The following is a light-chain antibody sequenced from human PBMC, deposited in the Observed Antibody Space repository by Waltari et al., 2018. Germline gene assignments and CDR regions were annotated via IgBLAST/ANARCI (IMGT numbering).Light chain of an antibody. CDR2: NAS. V-gene: IGKV3-11*01. CDR1: QSVGSS. J-gene: IGKJ2*01. Sequence: DTVLTPSPVTLSLSPGEGATLSCKASQSVGSSLAWYQQKPGQAPRLLLYNASNRAAGIPARFSGSGSGTDFTLTISSLEPEDFAVYYCQQRSNWNTFGQGTKLEIK. CDR3: QQRSNWNT.